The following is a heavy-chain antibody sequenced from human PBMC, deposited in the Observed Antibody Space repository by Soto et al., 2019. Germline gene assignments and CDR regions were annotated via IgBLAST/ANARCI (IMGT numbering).Heavy chain of an antibody. Sequence: ASVKVSCKASGYTFTSYAMHWVRQAPGQRLEWMGWINAGNGNTKYSQKFQGRVTITRDTSASTAYMELSSLRSEDTAVYYCARKGVVVAAADDAFDIWGQGTMVTVSS. CDR1: GYTFTSYA. CDR2: INAGNGNT. V-gene: IGHV1-3*01. CDR3: ARKGVVVAAADDAFDI. D-gene: IGHD2-15*01. J-gene: IGHJ3*02.